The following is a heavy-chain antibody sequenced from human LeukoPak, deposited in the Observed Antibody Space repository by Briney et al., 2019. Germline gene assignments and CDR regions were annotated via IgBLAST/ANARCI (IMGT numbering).Heavy chain of an antibody. Sequence: GGSLRLSCAVSGFTFNKYYMHWVRQAPGKGLVWVPRISSDGSNTNYADSVKGRFTISRDNAKNTLYLQMNSLRAEDTAVYYCIRVPYWGQGALVTASS. CDR3: IRVPY. J-gene: IGHJ4*02. CDR2: ISSDGSNT. V-gene: IGHV3-74*01. CDR1: GFTFNKYY.